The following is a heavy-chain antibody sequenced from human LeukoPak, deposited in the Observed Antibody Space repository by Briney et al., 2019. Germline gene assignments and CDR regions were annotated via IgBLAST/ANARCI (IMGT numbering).Heavy chain of an antibody. D-gene: IGHD3-22*01. V-gene: IGHV3-21*01. CDR3: ARVRRYYDARGYEVFWFDP. CDR1: GFTFSSYS. CDR2: ISSSSSYI. Sequence: GGSLRLSCAASGFTFSSYSMNWVRQAPGKGLEWVSSISSSSSYIYYADSVKGRFTISRDNAKNSVYLQMNSLRAEDTAVYYCARVRRYYDARGYEVFWFDPWGQGTLVTVSS. J-gene: IGHJ5*02.